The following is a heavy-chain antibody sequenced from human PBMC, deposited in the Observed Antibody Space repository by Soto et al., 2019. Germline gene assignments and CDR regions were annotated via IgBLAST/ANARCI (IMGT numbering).Heavy chain of an antibody. Sequence: GASVKVSCKASGGTFSSYAISWVRQAPGQGLEWMGGIIPIFGTANYAQKFQGRVTITADESTSTAYMELSSLRSEDTAAYYCARDGTEQWLATRFDPWGQGTLVTVSS. D-gene: IGHD6-19*01. CDR1: GGTFSSYA. CDR2: IIPIFGTA. V-gene: IGHV1-69*13. J-gene: IGHJ5*02. CDR3: ARDGTEQWLATRFDP.